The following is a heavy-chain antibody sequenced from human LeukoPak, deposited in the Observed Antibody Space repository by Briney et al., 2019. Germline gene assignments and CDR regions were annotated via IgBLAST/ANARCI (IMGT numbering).Heavy chain of an antibody. J-gene: IGHJ3*02. CDR3: ARDFYDSSGYHHDAFDI. D-gene: IGHD3-22*01. Sequence: PGGSLRLSCAASGFTFNSYEMNWVRQAPGKGLEWVSHISSSGSNKYDADSVKGRFTISRDNAKNSLYLQMNSLRAEDTAVYYCARDFYDSSGYHHDAFDIWGQGTMVTVSS. CDR2: ISSSGSNK. V-gene: IGHV3-48*03. CDR1: GFTFNSYE.